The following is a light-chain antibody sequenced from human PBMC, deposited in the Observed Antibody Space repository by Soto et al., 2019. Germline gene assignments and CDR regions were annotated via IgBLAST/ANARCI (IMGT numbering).Light chain of an antibody. CDR3: QQYGGSPRVT. Sequence: EIVLTQSPGTLSLSPGERATLSCRASQSVTSNYLAWYQQKPGQAPRLLIYGASSRATGIPDRFSGSGSGTDFALTISRRESEDFAVYYCQQYGGSPRVTFGGGTKVEIK. J-gene: IGKJ4*01. CDR2: GAS. CDR1: QSVTSNY. V-gene: IGKV3-20*01.